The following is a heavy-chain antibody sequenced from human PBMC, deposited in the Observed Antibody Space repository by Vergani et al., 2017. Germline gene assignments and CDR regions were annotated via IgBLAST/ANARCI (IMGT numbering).Heavy chain of an antibody. D-gene: IGHD2-2*01. CDR2: ISAYNGNT. V-gene: IGHV1-18*04. J-gene: IGHJ6*02. CDR1: GYTFTSYG. Sequence: QVQLVQSGAEVKKPGASVKVSCTASGYTFTSYGISWVRQAPGQGLEWMGWISAYNGNTNYEQKLQGRVTMTTDTSTSTAYMELRSLRSEDTAVYYCARDPEIVVVPAAPYYYYYYGMDVWGQGTTVIVSS. CDR3: ARDPEIVVVPAAPYYYYYYGMDV.